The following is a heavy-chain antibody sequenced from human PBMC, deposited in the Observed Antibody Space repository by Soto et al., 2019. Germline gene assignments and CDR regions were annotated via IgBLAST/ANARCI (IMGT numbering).Heavy chain of an antibody. D-gene: IGHD2-2*01. J-gene: IGHJ6*02. CDR3: ARQYCSSTSCYQEDYYYGMDV. CDR2: IYPGDSDT. CDR1: GYSFTSYW. V-gene: IGHV5-51*01. Sequence: PGESLKISCKGSGYSFTSYWIGWVRQMPGKGLEWMGIIYPGDSDTRYSPSFQGQVTISADKSISTAYLQWSSLKASDTAMYYCARQYCSSTSCYQEDYYYGMDVWGQGTTVTAP.